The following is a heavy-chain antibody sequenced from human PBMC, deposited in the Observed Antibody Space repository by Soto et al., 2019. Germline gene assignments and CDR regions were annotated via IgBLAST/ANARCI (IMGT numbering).Heavy chain of an antibody. CDR1: GYTFTSYD. J-gene: IGHJ6*03. CDR3: ARADSGSLSYYYYYYMDV. D-gene: IGHD3-10*01. CDR2: MNPNSGNT. Sequence: ASVKVSCKASGYTFTSYDINWVRQATGQGLEWMGWMNPNSGNTGYAQKFQGRVTMTRNTSISTAYMELSSLRSEDTAVYYCARADSGSLSYYYYYYMDVWGKGTTVTVSS. V-gene: IGHV1-8*01.